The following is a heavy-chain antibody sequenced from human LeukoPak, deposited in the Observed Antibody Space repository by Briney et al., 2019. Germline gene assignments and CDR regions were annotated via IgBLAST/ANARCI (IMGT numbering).Heavy chain of an antibody. CDR1: GFTFSSYA. D-gene: IGHD4-17*01. V-gene: IGHV3-23*01. CDR2: FSGSGGST. J-gene: IGHJ4*02. CDR3: AKEGMTTVTPVDY. Sequence: GGSLRLSCAASGFTFSSYAMTWVRQAPGKGLEWVSVFSGSGGSTYYADSVRGRFTISRDNSKNTLYLQMNSLRAEDTAVYYCAKEGMTTVTPVDYWGQGTLVTVSS.